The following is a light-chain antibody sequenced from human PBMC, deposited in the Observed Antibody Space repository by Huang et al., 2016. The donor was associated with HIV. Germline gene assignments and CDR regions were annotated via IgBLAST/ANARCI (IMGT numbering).Light chain of an antibody. CDR1: QGISSY. J-gene: IGKJ2*01. CDR3: QETYSIPYT. V-gene: IGKV1-39*01. Sequence: DIQMTQSPSSLSASVGDRVTITCRASQGISSYLNWYQQKPGKAPKLLIYAASTLQSGVPSRFSGSGSGTDFTLTISSLQPAESATYYCQETYSIPYTFGQGTKLEIK. CDR2: AAS.